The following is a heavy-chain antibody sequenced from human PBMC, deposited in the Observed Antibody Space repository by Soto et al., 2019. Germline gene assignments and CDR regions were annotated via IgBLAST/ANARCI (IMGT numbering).Heavy chain of an antibody. CDR2: ISAYNGNT. J-gene: IGHJ5*02. CDR1: GYTFTSYG. CDR3: ARDRGFGITGTGGWFDP. D-gene: IGHD1-20*01. Sequence: QVQLVQSGAEVKKPGASVKVSCKASGYTFTSYGISWVRQAPGQGLEWMGWISAYNGNTNYAQKLQGRVTMTTDTSASTDYMELRSLRSDDTAVYYCARDRGFGITGTGGWFDPWGQGTLVTVSS. V-gene: IGHV1-18*01.